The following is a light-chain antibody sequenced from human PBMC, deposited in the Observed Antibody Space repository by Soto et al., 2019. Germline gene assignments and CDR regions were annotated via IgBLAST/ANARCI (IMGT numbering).Light chain of an antibody. CDR2: AAS. CDR1: QDVSRS. CDR3: QQLWTYPLT. V-gene: IGKV1-9*01. Sequence: DTQLTQSPSFLSASVGDRVTIACRASQDVSRSVGWYQQKPGTAPKLLISAASTLNSGVPSRFSGSGSGTDFNLTISSLQPEDFATYYCQQLWTYPLTFGGGTKVEI. J-gene: IGKJ4*01.